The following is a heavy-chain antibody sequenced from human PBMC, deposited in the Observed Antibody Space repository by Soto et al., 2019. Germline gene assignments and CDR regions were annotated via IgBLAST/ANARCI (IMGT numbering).Heavy chain of an antibody. V-gene: IGHV4-34*01. J-gene: IGHJ1*01. Sequence: QVQLQQWGAGLLKPSETLSLTCAVYGGSFSGYYWSWIRQPPGKGLEWIGEINHSGSTNYIPSLKSRVTISVDTSKNQFSLKLSSVTAADTAVYYCARGRTRIAVDWGQGTLVTVSS. CDR3: ARGRTRIAVD. D-gene: IGHD6-19*01. CDR2: INHSGST. CDR1: GGSFSGYY.